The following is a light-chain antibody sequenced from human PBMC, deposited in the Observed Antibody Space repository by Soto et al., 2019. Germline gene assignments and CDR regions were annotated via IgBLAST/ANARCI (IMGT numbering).Light chain of an antibody. Sequence: QSVLTQPRSVSGSPGQSVTISCTGTSSDVGAYNYVSWYQQHPGKAPKLMTYDVSKRPSGVPDRFSGSKPGNTASLTISGLQPEDEADYYCCSYAGSSSLVFGTGTKVTVL. CDR1: SSDVGAYNY. V-gene: IGLV2-11*01. CDR3: CSYAGSSSLV. J-gene: IGLJ1*01. CDR2: DVS.